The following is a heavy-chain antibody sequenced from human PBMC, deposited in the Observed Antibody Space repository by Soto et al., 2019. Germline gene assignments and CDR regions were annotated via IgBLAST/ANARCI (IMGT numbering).Heavy chain of an antibody. CDR1: GFTFSSYA. CDR3: ASALTVGTGAFDI. D-gene: IGHD1-26*01. J-gene: IGHJ3*02. V-gene: IGHV3-21*01. Sequence: GGSLRLSCAASGFTFSSYAMSWVRQAPGKGLEWVSSISSSSSNTYYADSVKGRFTISRDNAKNTLYLQMNSLRAEDTAVYYCASALTVGTGAFDIRGKGTIVTGSS. CDR2: ISSSSSNT.